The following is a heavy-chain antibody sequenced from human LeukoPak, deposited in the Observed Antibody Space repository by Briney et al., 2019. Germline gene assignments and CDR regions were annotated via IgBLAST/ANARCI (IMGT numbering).Heavy chain of an antibody. D-gene: IGHD3-3*01. Sequence: GGSLRLSCAASGFTFSSYWMHWVRQAPGKGLVWVSRINSDGSSTSYADSVKGRFTISRDNAKNTLYLQMNSLRAKDTAVYYCARYGRNYDFWSGYRYYYYMDVWGKGTTVTVSS. CDR1: GFTFSSYW. CDR3: ARYGRNYDFWSGYRYYYYMDV. CDR2: INSDGSST. J-gene: IGHJ6*03. V-gene: IGHV3-74*01.